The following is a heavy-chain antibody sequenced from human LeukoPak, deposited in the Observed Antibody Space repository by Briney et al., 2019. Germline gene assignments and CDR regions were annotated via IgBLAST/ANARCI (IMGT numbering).Heavy chain of an antibody. CDR3: ATTLHSGYYDLY. CDR2: IGGSGAGT. V-gene: IGHV3-23*01. D-gene: IGHD3-22*01. J-gene: IGHJ4*02. CDR1: GFTFSSSA. Sequence: GGSLRLSCAASGFTFSSSAMSWVRQAPGKGLEWVSGIGGSGAGTYYVVSVKGRFTISRDNSKNTLYLQMNSLRAEDTAVYYCATTLHSGYYDLYWGQGTLVTVSS.